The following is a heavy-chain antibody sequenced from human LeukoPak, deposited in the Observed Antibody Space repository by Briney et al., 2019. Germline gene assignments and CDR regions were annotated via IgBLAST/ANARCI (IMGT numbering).Heavy chain of an antibody. J-gene: IGHJ5*02. D-gene: IGHD3-10*01. V-gene: IGHV4-4*07. CDR3: ARFPYGSGYNWFDP. CDR1: GGSISSYY. CDR2: IYTSGST. Sequence: PSETLSLTCTVSGGSISSYYWSWIRQPAGKGLEWIGRIYTSGSTYYNPSLKSRVTMSVDTSKNQFSLKLSSVTAADTAVYYCARFPYGSGYNWFDPWGQGTLVTVSS.